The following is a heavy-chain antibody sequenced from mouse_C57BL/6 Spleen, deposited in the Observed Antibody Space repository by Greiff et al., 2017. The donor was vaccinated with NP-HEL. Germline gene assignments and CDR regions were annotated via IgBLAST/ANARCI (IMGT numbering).Heavy chain of an antibody. D-gene: IGHD2-1*01. Sequence: TNYNSALMSRLSISKDNSKSQVFLKMNSLQTDDTAMYYCAKRPPYGNFAMDYWGQGTSVTVSS. CDR3: AKRPPYGNFAMDY. V-gene: IGHV2-9*01. J-gene: IGHJ4*01. CDR2: T.